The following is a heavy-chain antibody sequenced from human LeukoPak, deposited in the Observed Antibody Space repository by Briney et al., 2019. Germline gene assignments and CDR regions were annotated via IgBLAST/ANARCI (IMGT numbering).Heavy chain of an antibody. Sequence: GGSLRLSCAASGFTFSSYSMSWVRQAPGKGLEWVSSISSSNSYIYYADSVKGRFTISTDNAKNSLYLQMNSLRAEDTDVYYCARDRSLDYWGQGTLVTVSS. CDR2: ISSSNSYI. J-gene: IGHJ4*02. CDR1: GFTFSSYS. V-gene: IGHV3-21*01. CDR3: ARDRSLDY.